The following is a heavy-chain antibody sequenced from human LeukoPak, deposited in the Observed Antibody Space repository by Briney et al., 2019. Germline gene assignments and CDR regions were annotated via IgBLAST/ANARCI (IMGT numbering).Heavy chain of an antibody. V-gene: IGHV4-38-2*02. CDR1: GYSISSGYY. Sequence: SETLSLTCIVSGYSISSGYYWGWIRQPPGKGLEWIGSIYHSGSTYYNPSLKSRVTISVDTSKNQFSLKLSSVTAADTAVYYCAREFGPQREWELYDWGQGTLVTVSS. CDR3: AREFGPQREWELYD. CDR2: IYHSGST. J-gene: IGHJ4*02. D-gene: IGHD1-26*01.